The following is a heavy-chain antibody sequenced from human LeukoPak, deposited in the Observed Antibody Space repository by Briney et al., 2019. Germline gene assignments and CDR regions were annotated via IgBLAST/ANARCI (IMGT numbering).Heavy chain of an antibody. D-gene: IGHD6-13*01. J-gene: IGHJ3*02. CDR2: ISGSGGST. CDR3: ARDPGYSSTGVDAFDI. Sequence: GGSLRLSCAASGFTFNRHAMSWVRQAPGKGLEWVSSISGSGGSTNYADSVKGRLTISRDNAEKSLFLLMNSLRDEDTAVYYCARDPGYSSTGVDAFDIWGRGTMVTVSS. CDR1: GFTFNRHA. V-gene: IGHV3-23*01.